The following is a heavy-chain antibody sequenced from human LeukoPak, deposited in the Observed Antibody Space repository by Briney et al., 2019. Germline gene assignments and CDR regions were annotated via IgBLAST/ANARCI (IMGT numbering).Heavy chain of an antibody. D-gene: IGHD3-3*01. CDR2: ISGNIGST. CDR3: ARTNYDFWSGYDIDY. V-gene: IGHV3-23*01. Sequence: PGGSLRLSCAASGFTFSSYATSWVRQAPGKGLEWVSSISGNIGSTYYADSVKGRFTISRDNSKNTLYLQLNSLRAEDTALYYCARTNYDFWSGYDIDYWGQGTLVTVSS. CDR1: GFTFSSYA. J-gene: IGHJ4*02.